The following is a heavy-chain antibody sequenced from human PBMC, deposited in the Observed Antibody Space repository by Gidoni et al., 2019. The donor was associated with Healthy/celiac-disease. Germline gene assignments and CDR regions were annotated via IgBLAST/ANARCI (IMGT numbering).Heavy chain of an antibody. J-gene: IGHJ3*02. Sequence: QVQLQESGPGLVKPSESLSLTCPVSGGSISSYYWSWIRQPPGKGLEWIGYIYYSGSTNYNPSLKSRVTISVDTSKNQFSLKLSSVTAADTAVYYCARAAAAYAFDIWGQGTMVTVSS. V-gene: IGHV4-59*01. CDR1: GGSISSYY. CDR3: ARAAAAYAFDI. CDR2: IYYSGST. D-gene: IGHD6-13*01.